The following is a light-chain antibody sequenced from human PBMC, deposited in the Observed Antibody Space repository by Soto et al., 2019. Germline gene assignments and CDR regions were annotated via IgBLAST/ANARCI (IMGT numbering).Light chain of an antibody. CDR3: MQTTDFPRT. CDR2: EIS. Sequence: IVMTQTPLSSPVTLGQPASISCTSSQSLVHRNGNTYLSWLQQRPGQPPRLLIYEISKRFSGVPDRFTGSVAGTDFTLKISRVEAEDVGVYYCMQTTDFPRTFGRGTKVEIK. J-gene: IGKJ1*01. V-gene: IGKV2-24*01. CDR1: QSLVHRNGNTY.